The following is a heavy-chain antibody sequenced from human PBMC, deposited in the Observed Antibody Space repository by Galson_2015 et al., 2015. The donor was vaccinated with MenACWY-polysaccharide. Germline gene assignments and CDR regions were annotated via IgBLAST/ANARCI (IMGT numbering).Heavy chain of an antibody. V-gene: IGHV3-23*01. J-gene: IGHJ4*01. D-gene: IGHD2-15*01. Sequence: SLRLSCATSGFTFSSNAMSWVRQAPGKGLEWVSAISGTGDSIRYADSVKGRFTISRDASKNTLYLQMSSLRAEDTALYYCVQTDSNKRFCSYSNCYSFDY. CDR1: GFTFSSNA. CDR3: VQTDSNKRFCSYSNCYSFDY. CDR2: ISGTGDSI.